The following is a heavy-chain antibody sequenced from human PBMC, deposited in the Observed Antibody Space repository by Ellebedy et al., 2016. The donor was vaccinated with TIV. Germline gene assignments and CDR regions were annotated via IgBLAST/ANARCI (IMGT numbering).Heavy chain of an antibody. V-gene: IGHV3-30-3*01. D-gene: IGHD3-10*01. CDR1: GFTFSSYA. CDR2: ISYDGSNK. Sequence: GESLKISXAASGFTFSSYAMHWVRQAPGKGLEWVAVISYDGSNKYYADSVKGRFTISRDNSKNTLYLQMNSLRAEDTAVYYCAKDLGYPTQGNIWFGELGGTAAGIDYWGQGTLVTVSS. J-gene: IGHJ4*02. CDR3: AKDLGYPTQGNIWFGELGGTAAGIDY.